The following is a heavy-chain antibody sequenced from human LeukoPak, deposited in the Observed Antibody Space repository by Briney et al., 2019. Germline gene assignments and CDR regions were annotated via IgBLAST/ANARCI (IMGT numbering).Heavy chain of an antibody. CDR2: MNPNSGNT. CDR3: ARGAFMITFGEHLYYFDY. Sequence: GASVKVSCEASGYTFTNYDINWVRQATGQGLEWMGWMNPNSGNTGYAQKFQGRVTMTRNTSISTAYMELSSLRSEDTAVYYCARGAFMITFGEHLYYFDYWGQGTLVTVSS. J-gene: IGHJ4*02. V-gene: IGHV1-8*02. D-gene: IGHD3-16*01. CDR1: GYTFTNYD.